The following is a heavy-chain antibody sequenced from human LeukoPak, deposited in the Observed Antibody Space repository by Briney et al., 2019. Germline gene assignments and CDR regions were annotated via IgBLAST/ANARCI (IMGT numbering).Heavy chain of an antibody. D-gene: IGHD3-10*01. CDR2: ISDGSSYI. CDR1: GFTLSRYS. CDR3: ARDHYGSGRYGMDV. Sequence: GGSLRLSYAASGFTLSRYSMNWVRQAPGKGLEWVSSISDGSSYIYYADSVKGRFTISRDNAKNSLYLHMNSLRAGDTAVYYCARDHYGSGRYGMDVWGQGTTVTVSS. V-gene: IGHV3-21*01. J-gene: IGHJ6*02.